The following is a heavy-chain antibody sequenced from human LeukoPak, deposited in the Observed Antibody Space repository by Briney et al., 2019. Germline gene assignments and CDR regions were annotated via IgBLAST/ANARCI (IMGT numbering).Heavy chain of an antibody. V-gene: IGHV4-39*07. Sequence: SETLSLTCTVSGGSISSSSFYWGWIRQPPGKGLEWIGIIYYSVSTYYNPSLKSRVTISVDTSKNQFSLKLSSVTAADTAVYYCVREGGYCSGGSCYSGFFFDYWGQGTLVTVSS. CDR1: GGSISSSSFY. D-gene: IGHD2-15*01. J-gene: IGHJ4*02. CDR2: IYYSVST. CDR3: VREGGYCSGGSCYSGFFFDY.